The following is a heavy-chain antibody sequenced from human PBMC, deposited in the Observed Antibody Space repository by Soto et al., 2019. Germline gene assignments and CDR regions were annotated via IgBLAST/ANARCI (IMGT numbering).Heavy chain of an antibody. Sequence: ASVKVSCKASGYTFTSYGISWVRQAPGQGLEWMGWISAYNGNTNYAQKLQGRVTMTTDTSTSTAYMELRSLRSDDTAVYYCARDRGVYSSMRVRAFDIWGQGTMVTVSS. CDR1: GYTFTSYG. J-gene: IGHJ3*02. D-gene: IGHD6-13*01. V-gene: IGHV1-18*01. CDR2: ISAYNGNT. CDR3: ARDRGVYSSMRVRAFDI.